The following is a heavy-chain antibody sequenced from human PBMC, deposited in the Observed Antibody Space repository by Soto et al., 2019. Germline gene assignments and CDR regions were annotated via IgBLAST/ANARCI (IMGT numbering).Heavy chain of an antibody. V-gene: IGHV1-69*13. CDR3: AIPRVPGGYYCIDV. CDR1: GGTFSSYA. J-gene: IGHJ6*02. Sequence: SVKVSCKASGGTFSSYAISWVRPAPGRGLEWMGGLIPIFGTANSAQKFQGRVTITAAESTSTSDMELSSLRSEDTAVYYCAIPRVPGGYYCIDVWGQGTTVTVSS. D-gene: IGHD1-1*01. CDR2: LIPIFGTA.